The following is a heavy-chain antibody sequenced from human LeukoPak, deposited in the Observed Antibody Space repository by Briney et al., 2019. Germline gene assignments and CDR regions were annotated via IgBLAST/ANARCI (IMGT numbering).Heavy chain of an antibody. CDR1: GFTFSSYA. CDR3: ATVPY. V-gene: IGHV3-30-3*01. J-gene: IGHJ4*02. CDR2: ISYDGSNK. Sequence: GGSLRLSCAASGFTFSSYAMRWVRQAPGKGLEWVAVISYDGSNKYYADSVKGRFTISRDNSKNTLYLQMNSLRAEDTAVYYCATVPYWGQGTLVTVSS.